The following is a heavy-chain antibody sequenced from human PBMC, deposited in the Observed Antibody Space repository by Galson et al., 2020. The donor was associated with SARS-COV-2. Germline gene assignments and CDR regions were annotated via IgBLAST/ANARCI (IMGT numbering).Heavy chain of an antibody. CDR1: GVSISSSGYS. D-gene: IGHD3-10*01. V-gene: IGHV4-39*01. J-gene: IGHJ4*02. Sequence: SATLSLTCTVSGVSISSSGYSWGWIRQSPGKGLEWIGSIYYSGSSYYNPSLKSRVTISVDTSKNQFSLKLNSVTAADTAVYYCARPGSTTGWYYFDYGGQGALVTVSS. CDR2: IYYSGSS. CDR3: ARPGSTTGWYYFDY.